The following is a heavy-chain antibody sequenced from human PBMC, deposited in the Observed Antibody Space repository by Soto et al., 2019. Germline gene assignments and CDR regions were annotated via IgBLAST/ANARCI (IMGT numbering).Heavy chain of an antibody. CDR1: GDSVSSDSAD. CDR3: ARDLSGMDV. CDR2: TYYRSKWYN. Sequence: SQTLSLTCGISGDSVSSDSADWNWIRQSPSRGLEWLGRTYYRSKWYNDYAVSVKSRIIIKADTPRNQFSLQLNSVTPEDTAVYYCARDLSGMDVWGQGTTVTVSS. V-gene: IGHV6-1*01. J-gene: IGHJ6*02. D-gene: IGHD3-16*02.